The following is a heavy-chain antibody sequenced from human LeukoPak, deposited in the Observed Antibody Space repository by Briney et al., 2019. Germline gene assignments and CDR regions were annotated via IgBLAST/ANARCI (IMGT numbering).Heavy chain of an antibody. CDR3: ARPYCSGTSCYAYFDS. CDR1: GFTFSSYG. CDR2: IWYDGSNK. J-gene: IGHJ4*02. D-gene: IGHD2-2*01. V-gene: IGHV3-33*03. Sequence: PGRSLRLSCAASGFTFSSYGMHWVRQAPGKGLEWVAVIWYDGSNKYYADSVKGRFTISRDNAKNTLYLQMNSLTAEDTAVYRCARPYCSGTSCYAYFDSWGRGTLVTVSS.